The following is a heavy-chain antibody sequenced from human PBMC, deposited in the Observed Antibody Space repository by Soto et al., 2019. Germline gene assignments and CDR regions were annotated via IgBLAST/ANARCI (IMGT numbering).Heavy chain of an antibody. CDR3: ARDPAFERLNYYGSGSYSHGGY. CDR2: ISGSSSYI. D-gene: IGHD3-10*01. CDR1: GFTFSTYA. J-gene: IGHJ4*02. V-gene: IGHV3-21*01. Sequence: EVQLLESGGGLVQPGGSLTLSCAASGFTFSTYAMSWVRQAPGKGLEWVSAISGSSSYIYYADSVQGRFTISRDNAKNSLYLQMNSLRAEDTAVYYCARDPAFERLNYYGSGSYSHGGYWGQGTLVTVSS.